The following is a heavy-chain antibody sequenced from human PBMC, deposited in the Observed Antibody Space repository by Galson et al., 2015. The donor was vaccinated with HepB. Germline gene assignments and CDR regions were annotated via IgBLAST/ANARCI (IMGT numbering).Heavy chain of an antibody. Sequence: SLRLSCAASGFTFSSYGMHRVRQAPGKGLEWVAGIWYDGSNKHYADSVKGRFTISRDNSKNTLYLQVNSLRAEDTALYYWTRHPTTFYDFWSGYSDNWFDPWGQGTLVIVSS. J-gene: IGHJ5*02. CDR1: GFTFSSYG. V-gene: IGHV3-33*01. CDR2: IWYDGSNK. D-gene: IGHD3-3*01. CDR3: TRHPTTFYDFWSGYSDNWFDP.